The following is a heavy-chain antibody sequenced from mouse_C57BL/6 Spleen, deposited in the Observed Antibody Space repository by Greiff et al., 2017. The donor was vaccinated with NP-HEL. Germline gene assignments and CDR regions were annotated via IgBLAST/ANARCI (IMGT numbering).Heavy chain of an antibody. Sequence: QVQLQQSGAELVKPGASVKLSCKASGYTFTSYWMQWVKQRPGQGLEWIGEIDPSDSYTNYNQKFKGKATLTVDTSSSTAYMQLSSLTSEDSAVYYCARRTGWDFDYWGQGTTLTVSS. D-gene: IGHD4-1*01. CDR1: GYTFTSYW. CDR3: ARRTGWDFDY. J-gene: IGHJ2*01. V-gene: IGHV1-50*01. CDR2: IDPSDSYT.